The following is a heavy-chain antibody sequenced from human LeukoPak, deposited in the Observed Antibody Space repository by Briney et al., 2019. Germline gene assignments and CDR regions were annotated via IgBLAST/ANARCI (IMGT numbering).Heavy chain of an antibody. V-gene: IGHV4-34*01. J-gene: IGHJ6*03. CDR1: GGSFSGYY. D-gene: IGHD6-19*01. CDR2: INHSGST. CDR3: ARVKSSGWYIGSYYYYYMDV. Sequence: SETLSLTCAVYGGSFSGYYWSWIRQPPGKGLEWIGEINHSGSTNYNPSLKSRVTISVDTSKNQFSLRLSSVTAADTAVYYCARVKSSGWYIGSYYYYYMDVWGKGTTVTVSS.